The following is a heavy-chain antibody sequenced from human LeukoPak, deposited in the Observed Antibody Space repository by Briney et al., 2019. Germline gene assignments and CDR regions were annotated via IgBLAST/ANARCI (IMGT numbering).Heavy chain of an antibody. CDR3: ARGLPTTGEDLYYFDY. J-gene: IGHJ4*02. D-gene: IGHD1-1*01. Sequence: SETLSLTCAVSGGSISSGGYSWSWIRQPPGKGLEWIGYIYHSGSTYYNPSLKSRVTMSLDTSKNQFSLKLSSVTAADTAVYYCARGLPTTGEDLYYFDYWGQGTLVTVSS. CDR2: IYHSGST. V-gene: IGHV4-30-2*01. CDR1: GGSISSGGYS.